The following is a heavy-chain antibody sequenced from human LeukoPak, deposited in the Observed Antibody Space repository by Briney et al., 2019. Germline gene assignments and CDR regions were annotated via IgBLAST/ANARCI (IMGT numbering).Heavy chain of an antibody. CDR1: GYTFSGYY. V-gene: IGHV1-8*02. J-gene: IGHJ6*03. D-gene: IGHD6-13*01. CDR2: IAPNSGNT. Sequence: GASVKVSCKASGYTFSGYYIHWVRQAPGKGLEWMGWIAPNSGNTGYAQKFQGRVTMTRNTSISTAYMELSSLRSEDTAVYYCARGDSSSWYAYYYYYVDVWGKGTTVTISS. CDR3: ARGDSSSWYAYYYYYVDV.